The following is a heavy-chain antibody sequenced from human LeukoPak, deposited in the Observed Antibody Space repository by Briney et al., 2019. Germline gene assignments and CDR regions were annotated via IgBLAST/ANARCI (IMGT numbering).Heavy chain of an antibody. CDR1: GGSISSYY. CDR2: IYYSGST. V-gene: IGHV4-59*01. D-gene: IGHD6-13*01. Sequence: SETLSLTCTVSGGSISSYYWSWIRQPPGKGLEWIGYIYYSGSTNYNPSLKSRVTISVDTSKNQFSLKLSSVTAADTAVYYCARAAAGQRAFDYWRQGTLVTVSS. CDR3: ARAAAGQRAFDY. J-gene: IGHJ4*02.